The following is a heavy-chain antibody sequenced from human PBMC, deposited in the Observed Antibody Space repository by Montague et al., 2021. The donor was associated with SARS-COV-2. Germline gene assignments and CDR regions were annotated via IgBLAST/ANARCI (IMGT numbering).Heavy chain of an antibody. J-gene: IGHJ4*02. Sequence: SETLSLACSLSGGSIRHYYWSRIRQPPGRGLEWIGYIYYTGVTSYTPSLRRRVAISVDASKEQFSLRLSSVTAADTAMYLCMRGGSGYSFDSWGQGIQVTVSS. CDR1: GGSIRHYY. V-gene: IGHV4-59*13. D-gene: IGHD3-22*01. CDR3: MRGGSGYSFDS. CDR2: IYYTGVT.